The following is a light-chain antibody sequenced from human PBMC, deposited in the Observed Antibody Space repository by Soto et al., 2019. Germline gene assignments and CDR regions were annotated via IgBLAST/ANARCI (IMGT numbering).Light chain of an antibody. V-gene: IGKV3-20*01. CDR2: GAS. CDR3: QQYGGSPRIT. CDR1: ERLSSVY. J-gene: IGKJ5*01. Sequence: EIVLTQSPGTLSLTPGEIATLSCSASERLSSVYLAWYQQRPGQPHRLLIYGASNRATGIPDRFNGSGSGTEFNLIINRREPEDVAIYYCQQYGGSPRITFGQGTRLEIK.